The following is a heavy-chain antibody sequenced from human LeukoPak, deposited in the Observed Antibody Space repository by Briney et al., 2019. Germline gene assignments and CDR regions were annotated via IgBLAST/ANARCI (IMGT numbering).Heavy chain of an antibody. CDR2: IYYSGST. J-gene: IGHJ4*02. CDR3: ARRRAVPGFYYFDY. V-gene: IGHV4-59*08. Sequence: ETLSLTCTVSGGSISSYCWTWLRQRPGKGLEWIWYIYYSGSTNHNPSLKSRVTISVDTSKNQFSLKLSSLTAADTAVYYCARRRAVPGFYYFDYWGQGTLVTVSS. D-gene: IGHD6-19*01. CDR1: GGSISSYC.